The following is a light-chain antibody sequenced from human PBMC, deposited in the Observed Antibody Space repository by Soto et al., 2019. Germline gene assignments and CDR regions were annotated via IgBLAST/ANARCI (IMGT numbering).Light chain of an antibody. Sequence: QSALTQPPSASGTPGQGVTISCSGSTSNIGSNYVYWYQQLPGTAPKLLIYRNNQRPSGVPDRFSGSKSGTSASLAISGLRSDDEADYFCATWDDSLNGLYVFGTGTKATVL. J-gene: IGLJ1*01. CDR2: RNN. CDR3: ATWDDSLNGLYV. V-gene: IGLV1-47*01. CDR1: TSNIGSNY.